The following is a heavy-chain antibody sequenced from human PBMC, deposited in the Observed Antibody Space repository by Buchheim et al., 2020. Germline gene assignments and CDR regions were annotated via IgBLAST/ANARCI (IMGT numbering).Heavy chain of an antibody. CDR3: ARGRSGTGSSLVDY. Sequence: EVQLVESGGGLVQPGGSLRLSCAVSGFTFSSYWMQWVRQAPGKGLVWVSRISSDGSSTDYADSVKGRFTIFRDNSKKTLYLQMNSLRAEDTAVYYCARGRSGTGSSLVDYWGQGTL. V-gene: IGHV3-74*01. D-gene: IGHD3-10*01. J-gene: IGHJ4*02. CDR2: ISSDGSST. CDR1: GFTFSSYW.